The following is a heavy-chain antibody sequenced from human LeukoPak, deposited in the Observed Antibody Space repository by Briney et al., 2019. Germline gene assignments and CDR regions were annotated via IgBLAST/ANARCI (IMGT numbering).Heavy chain of an antibody. CDR2: ISSSSSTI. J-gene: IGHJ4*02. V-gene: IGHV3-48*01. CDR1: GFTFSSYS. D-gene: IGHD3-22*01. Sequence: PGGSLRLSCAASGFTFSSYSMNWVRQAPGKGLEWVSYISSSSSTIYYADSVKGRFTISRDNAKNSLYLQMNSLRAEDTAVYYCARDPVYYDSSGFDSWGQGTLVTVSS. CDR3: ARDPVYYDSSGFDS.